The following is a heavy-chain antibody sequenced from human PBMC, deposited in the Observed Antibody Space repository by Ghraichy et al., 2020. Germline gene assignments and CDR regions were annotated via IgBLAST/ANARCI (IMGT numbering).Heavy chain of an antibody. V-gene: IGHV4-38-2*02. CDR2: IDHSGNT. D-gene: IGHD6-19*01. CDR1: GYSISSGYF. J-gene: IGHJ6*02. Sequence: SETLSLTCTVSGYSISSGYFWGWIRQPPGKGLEWIGTIDHSGNTSYYPSLKSRVTISVDTSQNQFSLQLSSVTATDTAVYYCARIEARLDYYCGWDVWGQGTTVTVSS. CDR3: ARIEARLDYYCGWDV.